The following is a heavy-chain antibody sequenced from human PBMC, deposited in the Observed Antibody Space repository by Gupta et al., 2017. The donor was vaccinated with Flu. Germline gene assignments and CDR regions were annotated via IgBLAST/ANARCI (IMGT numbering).Heavy chain of an antibody. J-gene: IGHJ5*02. D-gene: IGHD1-1*01. V-gene: IGHV4-39*01. CDR1: ITSGDYY. CDR2: IHYSGNT. Sequence: ITSGDYYWGWIRQPPGKGLEYIATIHYSGNTFYNPSLKSRITISVDASKNQFSLKLTSVTAADTAVYYCARQLEHGAGIVLDWFDPWGQGTLVTVAS. CDR3: ARQLEHGAGIVLDWFDP.